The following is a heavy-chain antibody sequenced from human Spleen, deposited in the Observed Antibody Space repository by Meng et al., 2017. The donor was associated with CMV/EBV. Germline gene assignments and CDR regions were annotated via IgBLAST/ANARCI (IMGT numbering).Heavy chain of an antibody. D-gene: IGHD4-23*01. Sequence: GESLKISCAASGFTFSTYAMTWVRQAPGKGLEWVSIINRSGGSTYYADSVKGRFTISRDNAKNSLYLQMDSLRAEDTAVYYCARTMVVTESDYYYGLDVWGQGTTVTVSS. CDR2: INRSGGST. CDR3: ARTMVVTESDYYYGLDV. J-gene: IGHJ6*02. CDR1: GFTFSTYA. V-gene: IGHV3-23*01.